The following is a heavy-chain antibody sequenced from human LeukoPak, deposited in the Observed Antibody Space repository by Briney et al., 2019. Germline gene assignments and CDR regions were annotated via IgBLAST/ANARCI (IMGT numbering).Heavy chain of an antibody. D-gene: IGHD3-3*01. CDR1: GFTFDDYA. J-gene: IGHJ2*01. V-gene: IGHV3-9*01. CDR3: AKDKANYDFWSGSSGMFWYFDL. CDR2: ISWNSGSI. Sequence: PGGSLRLSCAASGFTFDDYAMHWVRQAPGKGLEWVSGISWNSGSIGYADSVKGRFTISRDNAKNSLYLQMNSLRAEDTALCYCAKDKANYDFWSGSSGMFWYFDLWGRGTLVTVSS.